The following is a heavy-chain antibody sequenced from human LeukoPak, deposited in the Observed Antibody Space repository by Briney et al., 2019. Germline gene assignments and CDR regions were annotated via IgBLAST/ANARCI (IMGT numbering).Heavy chain of an antibody. V-gene: IGHV1-18*01. J-gene: IGHJ4*02. CDR3: ARDNSIAVAGAVWY. D-gene: IGHD6-19*01. CDR1: GYTFTSYG. CDR2: ISAYNGNT. Sequence: GASVKVSCKASGYTFTSYGISWVRQAPGQGLDWMGWISAYNGNTNYAQRLQGRVTMTTDTSTSTAYMELRSLRSDDTAVYYCARDNSIAVAGAVWYWGRGTLVTVSS.